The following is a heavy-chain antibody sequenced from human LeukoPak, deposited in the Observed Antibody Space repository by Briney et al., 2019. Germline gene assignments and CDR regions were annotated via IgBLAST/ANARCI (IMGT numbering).Heavy chain of an antibody. Sequence: PGGSLRLSCAASGFTFSSYAMHWVRQAPGKGLEWVAVISYDGSNKYYADSVKGRFTISRDNSKNTLYLQMNSLRAEDTAVYYCATRGYPKYGSGSLHPLDDYWGQGTLVTVSS. CDR1: GFTFSSYA. J-gene: IGHJ4*02. V-gene: IGHV3-30-3*01. CDR2: ISYDGSNK. CDR3: ATRGYPKYGSGSLHPLDDY. D-gene: IGHD3-10*01.